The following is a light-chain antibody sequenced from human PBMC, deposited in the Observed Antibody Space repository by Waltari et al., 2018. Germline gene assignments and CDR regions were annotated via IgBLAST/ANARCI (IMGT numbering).Light chain of an antibody. V-gene: IGKV1-39*01. CDR1: EKIVRY. CDR2: AAS. J-gene: IGKJ5*01. CDR3: QQTSSAPFT. Sequence: TCRASEKIVRYLNWYQQKPGKAPKLLIYAASTLQSGVPSRFSGSGSGTDFTLAISSVQPEDFAIYYCQQTSSAPFTFGQGTRLDIK.